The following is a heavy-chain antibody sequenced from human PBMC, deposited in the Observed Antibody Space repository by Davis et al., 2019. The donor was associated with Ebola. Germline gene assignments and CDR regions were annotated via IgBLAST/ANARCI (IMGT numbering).Heavy chain of an antibody. Sequence: GGSLRLSCAASGFTFSSYSMNWVRQAPGKGLEWVSVIYSGGSTYYADSVKGRFTISRHNSKNTLYLQMNSLRAEDTAVYYCAARYYYYGMDVWGQGTTVTVSS. J-gene: IGHJ6*02. V-gene: IGHV3-53*04. CDR2: IYSGGST. CDR1: GFTFSSYS. CDR3: AARYYYYGMDV.